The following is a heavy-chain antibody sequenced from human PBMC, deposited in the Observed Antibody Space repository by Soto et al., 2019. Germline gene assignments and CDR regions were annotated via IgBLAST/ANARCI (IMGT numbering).Heavy chain of an antibody. CDR1: GASVSSNRAT. Sequence: SQTLSLTCAISGASVSSNRATWNWFRHSPSRGLEWLGRTYYRSKWYHDYAVSVKSRITINRGSSNHQLCLQLNSVTPDDTAVYYGARLIGNSWLDSWGQGTLVTVSS. CDR3: ARLIGNSWLDS. V-gene: IGHV6-1*01. D-gene: IGHD3-16*01. J-gene: IGHJ5*01. CDR2: TYYRSKWYH.